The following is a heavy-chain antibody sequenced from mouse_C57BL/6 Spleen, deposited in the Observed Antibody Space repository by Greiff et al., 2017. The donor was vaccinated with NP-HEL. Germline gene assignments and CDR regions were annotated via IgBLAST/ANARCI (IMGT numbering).Heavy chain of an antibody. V-gene: IGHV1-15*01. J-gene: IGHJ3*01. D-gene: IGHD2-1*01. CDR1: GYTFTDYE. Sequence: QVQLQQSGAELVRPGASVTLSCKASGYTFTDYEMHWVKQTPVHGLEWIGAIDPETDGTAYNQKFKGKAILTADKSSSTAYMELRSLTSEDSAVYYCTRPRYGNPFAYWGQGTLVTVSA. CDR2: IDPETDGT. CDR3: TRPRYGNPFAY.